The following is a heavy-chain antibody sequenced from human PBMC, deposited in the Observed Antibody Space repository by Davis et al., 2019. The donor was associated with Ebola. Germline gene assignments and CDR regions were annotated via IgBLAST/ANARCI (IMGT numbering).Heavy chain of an antibody. CDR1: GCPFSDLS. CDR2: FDPDERKT. Sequence: ASVKVSCKATGCPFSDLSIHWVRQAPGKGLEWMGGFDPDERKTVYGQKYQGRVTMTVDASAETAYLQMSSLRSEDTAVYFCATLRFSTWGQGTQVTVSS. CDR3: ATLRFST. J-gene: IGHJ5*02. V-gene: IGHV1-24*01.